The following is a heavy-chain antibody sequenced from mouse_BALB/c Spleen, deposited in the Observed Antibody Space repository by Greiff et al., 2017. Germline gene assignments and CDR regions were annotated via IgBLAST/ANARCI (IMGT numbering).Heavy chain of an antibody. CDR3: AREVWFYYAMDY. Sequence: EVQLHQSGPELVKPGASVKISCKTSGYTFTDYTMHWVKQSHGKSLEWIGGINPNNGGTSYNQKFKGKATLTVDKSSSTAYMELRSLTSEDSAVYYWAREVWFYYAMDYWGQGTSVTVSS. V-gene: IGHV1-18*01. CDR1: GYTFTDYT. D-gene: IGHD2-10*02. J-gene: IGHJ4*01. CDR2: INPNNGGT.